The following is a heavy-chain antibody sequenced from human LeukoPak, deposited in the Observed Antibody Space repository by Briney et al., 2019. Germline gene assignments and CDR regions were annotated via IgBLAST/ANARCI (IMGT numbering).Heavy chain of an antibody. CDR3: ARGPFIVVVVAATPDY. CDR1: GYTFTGYY. CDR2: INPNSGGT. D-gene: IGHD2-15*01. J-gene: IGHJ4*02. V-gene: IGHV1-2*02. Sequence: ASVKVSFKASGYTFTGYYMHWVRQAPGQGLEWMGWINPNSGGTNYAQKFQGRVTMTRDTSISTAYMELSRLRSDDTAVYYCARGPFIVVVVAATPDYWGQGTLVTVSS.